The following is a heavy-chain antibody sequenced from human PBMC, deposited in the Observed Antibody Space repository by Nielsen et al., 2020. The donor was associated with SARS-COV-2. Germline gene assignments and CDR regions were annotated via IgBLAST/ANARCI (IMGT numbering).Heavy chain of an antibody. Sequence: GESLKISCKGYGYSFTNYWIIWVRQMPGKGLEWMGRIDPSDSYTNYSPSFQGHVTISADKSISAAYLQWSSLKASDTAIYYCARLSPAANANWFDPWGQGTLVFVSS. V-gene: IGHV5-10-1*01. CDR1: GYSFTNYW. CDR3: ARLSPAANANWFDP. D-gene: IGHD2-2*01. CDR2: IDPSDSYT. J-gene: IGHJ5*02.